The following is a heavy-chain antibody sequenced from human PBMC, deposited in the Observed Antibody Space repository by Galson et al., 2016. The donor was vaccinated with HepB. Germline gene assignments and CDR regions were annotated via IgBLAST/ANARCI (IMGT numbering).Heavy chain of an antibody. CDR2: DSMDGRRT. CDR1: GCTFSNYG. V-gene: IGHV3-30*03. J-gene: IGHJ4*02. CDR3: ARRHEYCPPVGCSVDY. Sequence: SLRLSCAASGCTFSNYGMHWVRQAPGKGLEWVAADSMDGRRTFYADSVKGRFTIPRDNSNSMLFLQMSSLRADDTAVYYCARRHEYCPPVGCSVDYWGQGTLVSVSS. D-gene: IGHD2/OR15-2a*01.